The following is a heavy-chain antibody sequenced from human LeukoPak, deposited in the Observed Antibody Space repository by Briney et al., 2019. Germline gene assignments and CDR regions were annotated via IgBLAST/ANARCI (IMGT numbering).Heavy chain of an antibody. CDR1: GGSISSYY. Sequence: PSETQSLTCTVSGGSISSYYWSWIRQPAGKGLEWIGRIYTSGSTNYNPTLKSRVTMSVDTSKNQFSLKLSSVTAADTPVYYCARVQVLDYYDSSGAYYMDVWGKGTTVTVSS. J-gene: IGHJ6*03. CDR2: IYTSGST. V-gene: IGHV4-4*07. CDR3: ARVQVLDYYDSSGAYYMDV. D-gene: IGHD3-22*01.